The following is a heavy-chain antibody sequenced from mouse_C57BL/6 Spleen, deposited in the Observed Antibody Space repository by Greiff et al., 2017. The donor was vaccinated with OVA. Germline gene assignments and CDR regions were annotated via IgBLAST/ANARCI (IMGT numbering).Heavy chain of an antibody. D-gene: IGHD2-1*01. CDR2: IHPNSGST. V-gene: IGHV1-64*01. CDR1: GYTFTSYW. CDR3: ARCEVTTLMDY. J-gene: IGHJ4*01. Sequence: QVQLQQPGAELVKPGASVKLSCKASGYTFTSYWMHWVKQRPGQGLEWIGMIHPNSGSTNYNEKFKSKATLTVDKSSSTAYMQLSSLTSEDAAVYYCARCEVTTLMDYWGQGTSVTVSS.